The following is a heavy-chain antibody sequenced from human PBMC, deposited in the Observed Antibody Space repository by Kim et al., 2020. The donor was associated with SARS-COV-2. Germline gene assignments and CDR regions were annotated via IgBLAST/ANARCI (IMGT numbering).Heavy chain of an antibody. Sequence: GGSLRLSCAASGFTVSSNYMSWVRQAPGKGLEWVSVIYSGGSTYYADSVKGRFTISRDNSKNTLYLQMNSLRDEDTAVYYCARAYGDYYYYGMDVWGQGTTVTVSS. V-gene: IGHV3-66*01. CDR2: IYSGGST. D-gene: IGHD4-17*01. CDR3: ARAYGDYYYYGMDV. J-gene: IGHJ6*02. CDR1: GFTVSSNY.